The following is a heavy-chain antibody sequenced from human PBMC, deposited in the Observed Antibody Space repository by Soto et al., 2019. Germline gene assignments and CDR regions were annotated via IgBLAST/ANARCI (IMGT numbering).Heavy chain of an antibody. Sequence: QVQLQQWGAGLLKPSETLSLTCAVDGGSFSGYYWSWIRQPPGKGLEWIGEINHSGSTNYNPSLKSRVTISVDTSKNQFSLKLSSVTAADTAVYYCASRGVVVPAAIVDYWGQGTLVTVSS. V-gene: IGHV4-34*01. CDR3: ASRGVVVPAAIVDY. CDR1: GGSFSGYY. J-gene: IGHJ4*02. D-gene: IGHD2-2*01. CDR2: INHSGST.